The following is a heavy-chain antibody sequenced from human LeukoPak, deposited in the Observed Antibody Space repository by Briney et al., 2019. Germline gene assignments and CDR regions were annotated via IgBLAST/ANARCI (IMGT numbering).Heavy chain of an antibody. J-gene: IGHJ4*02. CDR3: ASDVAVAGIGRAYYFDY. D-gene: IGHD6-19*01. Sequence: GGSLRLSCAASGFTVSSNYMSRVRQAPGTGLEWVSVIYSGGSTYDADSVKGRFTISRYNSKNTLYLQMNSLRAEDTAVYYCASDVAVAGIGRAYYFDYWGQGTLVTVSS. CDR2: IYSGGST. V-gene: IGHV3-66*01. CDR1: GFTVSSNY.